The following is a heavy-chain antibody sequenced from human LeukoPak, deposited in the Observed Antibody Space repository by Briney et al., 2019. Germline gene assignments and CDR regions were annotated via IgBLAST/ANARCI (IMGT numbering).Heavy chain of an antibody. D-gene: IGHD3-3*01. J-gene: IGHJ4*02. V-gene: IGHV1-69*05. CDR3: ARISSYDFWSGYFG. CDR1: GGTFSSYA. Sequence: GASVKVSCKASGGTFSSYAISWVRQAPGQGLEWMGRIIPIFGTANYAQKFQGRVTVTTDESTSTAYMELSSLRSEDTAVYYCARISSYDFWSGYFGWGQGTLVTVSS. CDR2: IIPIFGTA.